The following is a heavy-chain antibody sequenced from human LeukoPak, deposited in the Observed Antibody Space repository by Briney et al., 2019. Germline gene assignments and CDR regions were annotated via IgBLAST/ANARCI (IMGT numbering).Heavy chain of an antibody. CDR3: AKGGNYYDSFYYMDV. V-gene: IGHV3-23*01. D-gene: IGHD3-22*01. CDR2: ISGSGGST. Sequence: PGGSLRLSCAASGLTFSSYAISWVRQAPGKGLEWVSAISGSGGSTYYADSVKGRFTISRDNSKNTLYLQMNSLRAEDTAVYYCAKGGNYYDSFYYMDVWGKGTTVTVSS. J-gene: IGHJ6*03. CDR1: GLTFSSYA.